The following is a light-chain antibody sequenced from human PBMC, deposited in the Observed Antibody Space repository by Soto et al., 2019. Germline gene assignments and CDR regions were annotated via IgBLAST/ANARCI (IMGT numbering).Light chain of an antibody. V-gene: IGKV1-33*01. J-gene: IGKJ2*01. CDR3: QQYDNLLT. Sequence: DIQMTQSPSSLSASVGDRVTITCQASQGIDNYLNWYQQKPGKAPKLLIYDASNLETGVPSRFCGGGSGTHFTFTISSLQTEDVATYYCQQYDNLLTFGQGTRLDIK. CDR1: QGIDNY. CDR2: DAS.